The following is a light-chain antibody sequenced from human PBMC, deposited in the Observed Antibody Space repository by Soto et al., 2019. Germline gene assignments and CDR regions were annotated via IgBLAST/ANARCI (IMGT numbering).Light chain of an antibody. Sequence: EFVLTQSPGTLSLSPWERATLSCRASQTVRNNYLAWYQQKPGQAPRLLIYDASSRATGIPDRFSGGGSGTDFTLTISRLEPEDFAVYYCQQYASSPRTFGQGTKV. CDR2: DAS. CDR3: QQYASSPRT. CDR1: QTVRNNY. J-gene: IGKJ1*01. V-gene: IGKV3-20*01.